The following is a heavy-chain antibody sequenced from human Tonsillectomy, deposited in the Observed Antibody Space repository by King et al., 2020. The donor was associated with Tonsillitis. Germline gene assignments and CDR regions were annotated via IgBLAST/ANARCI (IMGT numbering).Heavy chain of an antibody. V-gene: IGHV3-30*18. J-gene: IGHJ4*02. CDR2: ISYDGSNK. D-gene: IGHD2-21*02. CDR3: AKEWHIVVVTARPPFDY. Sequence: VQLVESGGGVVQPGRSLRLSCAASGFTFSSYGMHWVRQAPGKGLEWVAVISYDGSNKYYADSVKGRFTICRDNSKNTLYLQMNSLRAEDTAVYYCAKEWHIVVVTARPPFDYWGQGTLVTVSS. CDR1: GFTFSSYG.